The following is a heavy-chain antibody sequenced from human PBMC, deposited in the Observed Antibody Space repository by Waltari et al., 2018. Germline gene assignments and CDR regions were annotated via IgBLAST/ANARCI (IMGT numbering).Heavy chain of an antibody. D-gene: IGHD6-25*01. CDR2: MHHSGTT. J-gene: IGHJ4*02. CDR3: ARRVSTGWQYNYFDY. V-gene: IGHV4-38-2*01. CDR1: GYSISSGYY. Sequence: QVQLQESGPGLVKPSETLSLTCAVSGYSISSGYYWSWIRQPPGEGLEWIGCMHHSGTTYYNPPLKGRVTISVDTSKNQFSLKLSSVTAADTAVYYCARRVSTGWQYNYFDYWGQGTPVTVSS.